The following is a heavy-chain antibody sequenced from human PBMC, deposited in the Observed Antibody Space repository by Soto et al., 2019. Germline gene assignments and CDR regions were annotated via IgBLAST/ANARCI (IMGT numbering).Heavy chain of an antibody. CDR1: GYTXTGYY. V-gene: IGHV1-2*04. J-gene: IGHJ3*02. CDR2: INPNRGGT. CDR3: ARVAGEWDAFDI. Sequence: ASVKVSCKXSGYTXTGYYXHWVXQAPGQGLEWMGWINPNRGGTNYAQKFQGWVTRTRDTSISTAYMELSRLRSDDTAVYYCARVAGEWDAFDIWGQGTMVTVSS. D-gene: IGHD3-10*01.